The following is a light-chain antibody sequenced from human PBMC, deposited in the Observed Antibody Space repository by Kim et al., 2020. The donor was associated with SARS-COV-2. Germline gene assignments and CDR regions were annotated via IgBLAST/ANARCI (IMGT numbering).Light chain of an antibody. CDR2: GAS. CDR1: QSVSSN. V-gene: IGKV3-15*01. J-gene: IGKJ4*01. CDR3: QQYNNWPLT. Sequence: EIVMTQSPATLSVSPGERATLSCRASQSVSSNLAWYQQKPGQAPRLLIYGASTRATGIPARFSGSGSGTGFTLTISSLQSEDFAVYYCQQYNNWPLTFGGGTKLEI.